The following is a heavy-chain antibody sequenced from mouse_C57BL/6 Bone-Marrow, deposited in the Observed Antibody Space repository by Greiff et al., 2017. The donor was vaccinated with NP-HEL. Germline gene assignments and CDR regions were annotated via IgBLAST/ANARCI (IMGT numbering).Heavy chain of an antibody. V-gene: IGHV10-1*01. D-gene: IGHD2-5*01. CDR1: GFSFNTYA. CDR3: VRPYDSNYDAMDY. Sequence: EVQLVESGGGLVQPKGSLKLSCAASGFSFNTYAMNWVRQAPGKGLEWVARIRSKSNNYATYYADSVKDRFTISRDDSESMLYLQMNNLKTEDTAMYYCVRPYDSNYDAMDYWGQGTSVTVSS. J-gene: IGHJ4*01. CDR2: IRSKSNNYAT.